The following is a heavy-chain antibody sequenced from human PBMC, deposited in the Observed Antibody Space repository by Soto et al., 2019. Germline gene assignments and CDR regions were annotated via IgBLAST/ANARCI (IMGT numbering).Heavy chain of an antibody. J-gene: IGHJ6*02. D-gene: IGHD2-2*01. Sequence: QVQLVQSGAEVKKPGASVKVSCKASGYTFTSYYMHWVRQAPGQGLEWMGIINPSGGSTSYAQKSQGRVTMTRDTSTSTVYMELSSLRSEDTAVYYCARDQSDIVVVPAAPPHYYYGMDVWGQGTTVTVSS. CDR2: INPSGGST. CDR3: ARDQSDIVVVPAAPPHYYYGMDV. V-gene: IGHV1-46*01. CDR1: GYTFTSYY.